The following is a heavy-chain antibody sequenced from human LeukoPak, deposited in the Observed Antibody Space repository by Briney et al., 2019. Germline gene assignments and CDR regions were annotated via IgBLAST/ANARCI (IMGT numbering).Heavy chain of an antibody. CDR1: GFTFSNFW. Sequence: PGGSLRLSCAASGFTFSNFWMSWVRQAPGKGLEWVANINQDGTEANYVASVKGRFIISRDNAKSSLFLQMNSLRVEDTAVYYCSDFDVWGPGTLVTVSS. V-gene: IGHV3-7*01. J-gene: IGHJ4*02. CDR2: INQDGTEA. CDR3: SDFDV.